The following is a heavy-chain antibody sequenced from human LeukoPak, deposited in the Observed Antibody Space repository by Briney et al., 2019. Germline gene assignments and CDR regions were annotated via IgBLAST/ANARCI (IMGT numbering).Heavy chain of an antibody. Sequence: SETLSLTCTVSGGSISSGDYYWSWVRQAPGKGLEWIGYIYNTGGTYYNPSLKSRVTISVDMSKNQFSLKVKSVTAADTAVYYCARDLLGGPDYWGQGTLVSVSS. CDR2: IYNTGGT. CDR1: GGSISSGDYY. J-gene: IGHJ4*02. D-gene: IGHD3-10*01. V-gene: IGHV4-30-4*01. CDR3: ARDLLGGPDY.